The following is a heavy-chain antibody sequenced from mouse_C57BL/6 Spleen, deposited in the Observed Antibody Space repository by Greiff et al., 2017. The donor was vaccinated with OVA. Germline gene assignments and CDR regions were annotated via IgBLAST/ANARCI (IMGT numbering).Heavy chain of an antibody. CDR3: ARWAAQAAWFAY. V-gene: IGHV1-55*01. D-gene: IGHD3-2*02. CDR1: GYTFTSHW. Sequence: QVQLQQPGAELVKPGASVKMSCKASGYTFTSHWITWVKQRPGQGLEWIGDIYPGSGSTNYNEKFKSKATLTVDTSSSTAYMQLSSLTSEDSAVYYCARWAAQAAWFAYWGQGTLVTVSA. J-gene: IGHJ3*01. CDR2: IYPGSGST.